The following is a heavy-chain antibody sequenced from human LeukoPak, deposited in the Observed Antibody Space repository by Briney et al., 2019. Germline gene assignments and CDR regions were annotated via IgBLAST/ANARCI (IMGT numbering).Heavy chain of an antibody. V-gene: IGHV3-74*01. D-gene: IGHD1-26*01. CDR2: IKSDGRFT. CDR3: VRDNRSYNFDY. Sequence: GRSLRLSCAASGFTFSGYWMLWVRQAPGKGLVWVSCIKSDGRFTSIAAAAKGRFTISRDNAKNTVYLQMNSLRGEATAVYYCVRDNRSYNFDYWGQRNLVTVSS. J-gene: IGHJ4*02. CDR1: GFTFSGYW.